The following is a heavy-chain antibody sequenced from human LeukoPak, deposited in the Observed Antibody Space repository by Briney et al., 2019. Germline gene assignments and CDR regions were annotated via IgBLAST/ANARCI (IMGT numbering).Heavy chain of an antibody. D-gene: IGHD3-10*01. CDR1: GFSFVDYA. CDR2: IKNRAYGATT. V-gene: IGHV3-49*04. Sequence: GGSLRLSCTTSGFSFVDYALSWVRQAPGKGLEWVGFIKNRAYGATTEYAASVNGRFIISRDDSKGIAYLQMNSLKIEDTGVYYCTSEAGGLLWLGELDFWGQGTLVTVSS. CDR3: TSEAGGLLWLGELDF. J-gene: IGHJ4*02.